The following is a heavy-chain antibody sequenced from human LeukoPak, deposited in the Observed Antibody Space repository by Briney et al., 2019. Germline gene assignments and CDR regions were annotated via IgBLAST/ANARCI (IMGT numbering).Heavy chain of an antibody. D-gene: IGHD2-2*02. V-gene: IGHV4-34*01. CDR1: GGSFSGYY. J-gene: IGHJ6*02. CDR3: ARLALRNQLLYFHYYGMDV. CDR2: INHSGST. Sequence: SETLSLTCAVYGGSFSGYYGSWIRQPPGKGLECIGEINHSGSTNYNPSLKSRVTISVDTSKNQFSLKLSSVTAADTAVYYCARLALRNQLLYFHYYGMDVWGQGTTVTVSS.